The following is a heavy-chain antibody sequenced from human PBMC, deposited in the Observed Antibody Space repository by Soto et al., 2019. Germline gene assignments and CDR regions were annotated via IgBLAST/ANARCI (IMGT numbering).Heavy chain of an antibody. D-gene: IGHD3-10*01. CDR1: GFTFSRYA. CDR2: IRGSGGST. CDR3: AKHYGRPFDY. Sequence: EVQLLESGGGLVQPGGSLRLSCAASGFTFSRYAMSWVRQAPGKGQEWVSAIRGSGGSTYYADSVKGRFTISRDNSNNTLYLQMISLRAEDTVVYYCAKHYGRPFDYWGQGTLDTVSS. V-gene: IGHV3-23*01. J-gene: IGHJ4*02.